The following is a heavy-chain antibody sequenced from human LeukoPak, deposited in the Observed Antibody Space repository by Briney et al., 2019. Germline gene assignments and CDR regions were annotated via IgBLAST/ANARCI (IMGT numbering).Heavy chain of an antibody. CDR2: MNPNSGST. D-gene: IGHD2-15*01. V-gene: IGHV1-8*03. CDR3: ARRDCTGGSCRTQIFDY. J-gene: IGHJ4*02. CDR1: GYTFTSYD. Sequence: PSVTVSCKASGYTFTSYDINWVRQATGQGLEWMGWMNPNSGSTGYAQKFQGRVTITRNTSISTAYMELSSLTSEDSAVYYCARRDCTGGSCRTQIFDYWGQGTLVTVPS.